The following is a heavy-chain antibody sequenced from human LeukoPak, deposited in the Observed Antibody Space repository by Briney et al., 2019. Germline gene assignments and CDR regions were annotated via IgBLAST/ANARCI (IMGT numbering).Heavy chain of an antibody. CDR1: GFTFSTYN. CDR3: ARGAIFGVVTYFDY. J-gene: IGHJ4*02. D-gene: IGHD3-3*01. Sequence: PGGSLRLSCAASGFTFSTYNMNWVRQAPGKGLEWVSSITSSSNYIYYADSVKGRFTISRDNAKNSLYLQMNSLRAEDTAVYYCARGAIFGVVTYFDYWGQGTLVTVSS. V-gene: IGHV3-21*01. CDR2: ITSSSNYI.